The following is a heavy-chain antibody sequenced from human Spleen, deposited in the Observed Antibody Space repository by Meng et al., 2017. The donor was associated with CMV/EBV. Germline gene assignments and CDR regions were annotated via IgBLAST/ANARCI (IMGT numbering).Heavy chain of an antibody. V-gene: IGHV3-21*01. J-gene: IGHJ4*02. CDR2: ISSTGTYI. CDR3: ARQAVGSTPFDY. D-gene: IGHD1-1*01. Sequence: SCAASGCTFSPYSMHWVRQAPGRGLEWVSSISSTGTYIYYADSVKGRFTISRDNAKYSLYLQMNSLRAEDTAVYYCARQAVGSTPFDYWGQGALVTVSS. CDR1: GCTFSPYS.